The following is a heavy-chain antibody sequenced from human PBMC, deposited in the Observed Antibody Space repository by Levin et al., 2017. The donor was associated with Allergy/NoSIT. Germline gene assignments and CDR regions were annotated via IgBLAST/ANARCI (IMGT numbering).Heavy chain of an antibody. Sequence: SCAASGFTFSSYWMSWVRQAPGKGLEWVANIKQDGSEKYYVDSVKGRFTISRDNAKNSLYLQMNSLRAEDTAVYYCARDSSGVWLWGAFDIWGQGTMVTVSS. CDR2: IKQDGSEK. D-gene: IGHD3-16*01. V-gene: IGHV3-7*01. CDR3: ARDSSGVWLWGAFDI. CDR1: GFTFSSYW. J-gene: IGHJ3*02.